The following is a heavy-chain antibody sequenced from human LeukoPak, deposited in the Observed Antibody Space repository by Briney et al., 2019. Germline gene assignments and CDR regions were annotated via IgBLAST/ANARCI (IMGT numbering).Heavy chain of an antibody. J-gene: IGHJ4*02. V-gene: IGHV1-69*13. CDR1: GGTFSSYA. CDR2: IIPIFGTA. CDR3: AREPTKYGSGSYVDY. Sequence: GASVKVSCKASGGTFSSYAISWVRQAPGQGLEWMGGIIPIFGTANYAQKFQGRVTITADESTSTAYMELSSLRSEDTAVYYCAREPTKYGSGSYVDYWGQGTLVTVSS. D-gene: IGHD3-10*01.